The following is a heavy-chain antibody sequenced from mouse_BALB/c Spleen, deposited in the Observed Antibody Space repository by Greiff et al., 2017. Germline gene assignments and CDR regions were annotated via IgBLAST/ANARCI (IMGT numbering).Heavy chain of an antibody. CDR2: ISSGSSTI. V-gene: IGHV5-17*02. CDR1: GFTFSSFG. CDR3: ARVGYGNDGAY. J-gene: IGHJ3*01. D-gene: IGHD2-10*02. Sequence: EVQLVESGGGLVQPGGSRKLSCAASGFTFSSFGMHWVRQAPEKGLEWVAYISSGSSTIYYADTVKGRFTISRDNPKNTLFLQMTSLRSEDTAMYYCARVGYGNDGAYWGQGTLVTVSA.